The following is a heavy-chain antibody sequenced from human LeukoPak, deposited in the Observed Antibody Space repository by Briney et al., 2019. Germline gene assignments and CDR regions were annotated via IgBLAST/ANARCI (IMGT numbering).Heavy chain of an antibody. CDR3: AKDGAVAGTLYDY. Sequence: TGGSLRLSCAASGFTFSSYAMSWVRQAPGKGLEWVSAISGSGGSTYYADSVKGRFTISRDNSKNTLYLQMNSLRAEDTAVYYCAKDGAVAGTLYDYWGQGTLVTVSS. D-gene: IGHD6-19*01. CDR1: GFTFSSYA. J-gene: IGHJ4*02. CDR2: ISGSGGST. V-gene: IGHV3-23*01.